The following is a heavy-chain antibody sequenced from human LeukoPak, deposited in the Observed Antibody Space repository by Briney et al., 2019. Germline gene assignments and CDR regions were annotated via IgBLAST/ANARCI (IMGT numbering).Heavy chain of an antibody. D-gene: IGHD1-26*01. V-gene: IGHV5-51*01. CDR1: GYSFTSYW. J-gene: IGHJ3*02. CDR3: ARLGATPWDAFDI. Sequence: GESLKISCKGSGYSFTSYWIGWVRQMPGKGLGWMGIIYPGDSDTRYSPSFQGQVTISADKSISTAYLQWSSLKASDTAMYYCARLGATPWDAFDIWGQGTMVTVSS. CDR2: IYPGDSDT.